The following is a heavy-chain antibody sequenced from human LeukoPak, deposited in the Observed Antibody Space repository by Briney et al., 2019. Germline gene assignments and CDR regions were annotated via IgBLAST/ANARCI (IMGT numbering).Heavy chain of an antibody. D-gene: IGHD6-13*01. Sequence: PGGSLRLSCAASGFTFDDYGMSWVRQAPGKGLEWVSGINWNGGSTGYADSVKGRFTISRDNAKNSLYLQMNSLRAEDTALYHCARETERWSYYYGMDVWGQGTTVTVSS. CDR2: INWNGGST. J-gene: IGHJ6*02. CDR3: ARETERWSYYYGMDV. CDR1: GFTFDDYG. V-gene: IGHV3-20*01.